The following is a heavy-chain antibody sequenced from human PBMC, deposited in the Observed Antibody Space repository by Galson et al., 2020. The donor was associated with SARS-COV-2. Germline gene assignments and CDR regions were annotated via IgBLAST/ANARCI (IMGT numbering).Heavy chain of an antibody. Sequence: PGASLTLSCVASAFTLRNYWMSWVSQPPRKGLESMANIRQDGTAHHYVHPVTGRFTISTANAKNSLFLEMINLRAEDTAVYYCARRMAESATGGYFDNWGQGTLVTVSS. V-gene: IGHV3-7*05. CDR3: ARRMAESATGGYFDN. CDR1: AFTLRNYW. J-gene: IGHJ4*02. D-gene: IGHD6-13*01. CDR2: IRQDGTAH.